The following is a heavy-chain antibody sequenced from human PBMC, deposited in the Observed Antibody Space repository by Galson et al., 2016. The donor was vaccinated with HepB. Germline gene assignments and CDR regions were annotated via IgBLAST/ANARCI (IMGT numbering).Heavy chain of an antibody. V-gene: IGHV3-7*03. D-gene: IGHD3-3*01. CDR3: ASNYDFWNGDY. CDR2: IEKDGSEK. J-gene: IGHJ4*02. CDR1: GLSFNDYW. Sequence: SLRLSCAASGLSFNDYWLGWVRQGPGKGLEWVANIEKDGSEKYYVDSVKGRFTISRDNANNSLYLQMNSLRVEDTAVYYCASNYDFWNGDYWGQGALVTVSS.